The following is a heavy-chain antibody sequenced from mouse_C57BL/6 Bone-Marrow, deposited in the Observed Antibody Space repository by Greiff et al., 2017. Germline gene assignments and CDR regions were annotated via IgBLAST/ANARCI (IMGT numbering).Heavy chain of an antibody. V-gene: IGHV5-6*01. J-gene: IGHJ1*03. CDR1: GFTFSSYG. Sequence: EVQLVESGADLVKPGGSLKLSCAASGFTFSSYGMSWVRQTPDKRLEWVANISSGGSYTYYPDSVKGRFTISRDNAKNTLYLQMSSLKSEDTAMYYCARRGDGRDWYFDVWGTGTTATVSA. CDR2: ISSGGSYT. CDR3: ARRGDGRDWYFDV.